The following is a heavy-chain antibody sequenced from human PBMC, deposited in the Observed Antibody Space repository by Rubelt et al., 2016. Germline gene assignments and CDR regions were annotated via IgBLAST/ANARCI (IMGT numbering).Heavy chain of an antibody. Sequence: QVQLQQWGAGLLKPSETLSLTCAVYGESFSGYYWSWIRQPPGKGLEWIGEINHNGSTNYNPSLKRRVTISVDTSNNQFSLKLSSVTAADTAVYYCASRQQLLHYYYYGMDVWGQGTTVTVSS. D-gene: IGHD6-13*01. J-gene: IGHJ6*02. V-gene: IGHV4-34*01. CDR2: INHNGST. CDR3: ASRQQLLHYYYYGMDV. CDR1: GESFSGYY.